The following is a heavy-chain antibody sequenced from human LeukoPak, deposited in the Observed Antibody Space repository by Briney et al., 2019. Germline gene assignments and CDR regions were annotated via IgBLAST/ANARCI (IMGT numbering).Heavy chain of an antibody. CDR3: ARGGYCSSISCPFDY. Sequence: GGSLRLSCAASGFTFSSYALSWARQAPGKGLEWVSTISGSGGSTYYADSVKGRFTISRDNSKNTLYLQVNSLRAEDTALYYCARGGYCSSISCPFDYWGPGTLVTVSS. D-gene: IGHD2-2*01. CDR1: GFTFSSYA. J-gene: IGHJ4*02. V-gene: IGHV3-23*01. CDR2: ISGSGGST.